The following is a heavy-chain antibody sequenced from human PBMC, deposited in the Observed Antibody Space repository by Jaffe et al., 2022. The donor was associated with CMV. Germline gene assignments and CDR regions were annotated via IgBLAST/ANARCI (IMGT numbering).Heavy chain of an antibody. D-gene: IGHD3-22*01. J-gene: IGHJ4*02. CDR3: AGDSSGYFGFDY. V-gene: IGHV3-33*01. Sequence: QVQLVESGGGVVQPGRSLRLSCAASGFTFSSYGMHWVRQAPGKGLEWVAVIWYDGSNKYYADSVKGRFTISRDNSKNTLYLQMNSLRAEDTAVYYCAGDSSGYFGFDYWGQGTLVTVSS. CDR2: IWYDGSNK. CDR1: GFTFSSYG.